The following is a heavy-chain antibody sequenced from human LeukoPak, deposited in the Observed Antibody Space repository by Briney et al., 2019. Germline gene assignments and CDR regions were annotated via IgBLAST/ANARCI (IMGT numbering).Heavy chain of an antibody. Sequence: PGGCLRLSCAASGFSFSSYEMNWVRQAPGKGLEWVSYIGSRDNRISYADAVKGRFTISRDNARTTLYLQMNSLRAEDPADYYCAREGENANRNAFDIWGPGKMVIVSS. D-gene: IGHD3-16*01. J-gene: IGHJ3*02. V-gene: IGHV3-48*03. CDR3: AREGENANRNAFDI. CDR1: GFSFSSYE. CDR2: IGSRDNRI.